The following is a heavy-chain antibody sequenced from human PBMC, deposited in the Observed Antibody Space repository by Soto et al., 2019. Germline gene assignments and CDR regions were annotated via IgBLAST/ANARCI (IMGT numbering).Heavy chain of an antibody. D-gene: IGHD6-13*01. Sequence: PGGSLRLSCAASGFTFSNYSMNWFRQAPAMGLEWVSYITGSRSTIYYAASVRGRFTISRDNAKNSLHLQMNSLRAEDTAVYYCTRDASRDSSARGWFDPWGPGTLVTVSS. CDR2: ITGSRSTI. CDR1: GFTFSNYS. J-gene: IGHJ5*02. V-gene: IGHV3-48*01. CDR3: TRDASRDSSARGWFDP.